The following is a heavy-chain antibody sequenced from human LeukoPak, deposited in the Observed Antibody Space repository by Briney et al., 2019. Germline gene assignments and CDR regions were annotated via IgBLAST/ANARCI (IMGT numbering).Heavy chain of an antibody. CDR1: GGSISTYH. CDR3: ARVEKDYYASSGPPERLPAPYFQH. Sequence: SETLSLTCTVSGGSISTYHWSWIRQPPGKGLEWIGYIYYSGSTNYNPSLKSRVTISVDTSKNQFSLKLSSVTAADTAVYYCARVEKDYYASSGPPERLPAPYFQHWGQGTLVTVSS. D-gene: IGHD3-22*01. J-gene: IGHJ1*01. V-gene: IGHV4-59*01. CDR2: IYYSGST.